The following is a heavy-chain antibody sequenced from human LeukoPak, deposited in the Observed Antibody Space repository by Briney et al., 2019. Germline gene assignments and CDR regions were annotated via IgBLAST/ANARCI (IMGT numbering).Heavy chain of an antibody. CDR1: GFTFSDYY. Sequence: PGGSLRLSCAASGFTFSDYYMSWIRQAPGKGLEWVSYISSSGSTIYYADSVKGRFTISRDNAKNSLYLQMNSLRAEDTAVYYCTSRGINYYDSGGFTYWGQGTLVTVSS. CDR2: ISSSGSTI. V-gene: IGHV3-11*04. CDR3: TSRGINYYDSGGFTY. D-gene: IGHD3-22*01. J-gene: IGHJ4*02.